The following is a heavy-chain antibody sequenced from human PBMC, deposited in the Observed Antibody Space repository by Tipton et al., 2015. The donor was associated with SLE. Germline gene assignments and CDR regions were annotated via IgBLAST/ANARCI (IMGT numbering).Heavy chain of an antibody. D-gene: IGHD4-17*01. CDR3: ARTTVTIRGNFDL. V-gene: IGHV4-61*02. J-gene: IGHJ2*01. CDR2: IYSGGST. CDR1: DFSVSSSHY. Sequence: TLSLTCAVSDFSVSSSHYCGWFRQPAGKGLEWIGRIYSGGSTNYNPSLKSRVTISEDTSKNQFSLKLSSVTAADTAVYYCARTTVTIRGNFDLWGRGILVTVSS.